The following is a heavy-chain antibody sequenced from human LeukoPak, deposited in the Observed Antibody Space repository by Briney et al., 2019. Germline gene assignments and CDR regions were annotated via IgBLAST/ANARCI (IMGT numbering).Heavy chain of an antibody. V-gene: IGHV3-7*05. D-gene: IGHD3-3*01. CDR1: GFAFSSYW. CDR3: ARDWSCDY. Sequence: GGSLRLSCAASGFAFSSYWMSWVRQAPGKGLEWVATIKQDGSETYYVDSVKGRFTISRDNAKNSLFLQMNSLRADDTAVFYCARDWSCDYWGQGVLVTVSS. J-gene: IGHJ4*02. CDR2: IKQDGSET.